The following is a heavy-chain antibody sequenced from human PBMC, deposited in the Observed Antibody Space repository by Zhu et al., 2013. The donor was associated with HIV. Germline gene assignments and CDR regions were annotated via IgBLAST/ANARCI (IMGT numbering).Heavy chain of an antibody. V-gene: IGHV3-11*01. CDR1: GFTFSDYY. Sequence: QVQLVESGGGLVKPGGSLRLSCAASGFTFSDYYMSWIRQAPGKGLEWVSYISSSGSTIYYADSVKGRFTISRDNAKNSLYLQMNSLRAEDTAVYYCARGEGAVKLLWFRERQHYGMDVWGQGTTVTVSS. CDR2: ISSSGSTI. J-gene: IGHJ6*02. D-gene: IGHD3-10*01. CDR3: ARGEGAVKLLWFRERQHYGMDV.